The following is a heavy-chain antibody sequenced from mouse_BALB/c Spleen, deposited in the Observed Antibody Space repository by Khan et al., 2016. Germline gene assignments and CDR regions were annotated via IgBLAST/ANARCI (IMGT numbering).Heavy chain of an antibody. CDR2: IDPANGHT. V-gene: IGHV14-3*02. CDR3: APLTATFAY. D-gene: IGHD4-1*01. J-gene: IGHJ2*01. Sequence: VQLQQSGAELVKPGASVKLSCTASGFHIKDTYMHWVRQRPEQGLAWIGRIDPANGHTQYDPKFLVKATITADTSSNTAFLQLSGLTSEDSAVYYCAPLTATFAYWGQGTALTVSS. CDR1: GFHIKDTY.